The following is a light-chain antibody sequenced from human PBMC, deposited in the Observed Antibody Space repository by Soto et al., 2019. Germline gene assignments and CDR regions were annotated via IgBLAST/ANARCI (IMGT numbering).Light chain of an antibody. CDR1: QTISDY. CDR3: QQSYRTPLN. CDR2: AAS. J-gene: IGKJ4*01. Sequence: DIQMTQFPSYLSASVGARVTITCRASQTISDYLNWYQQKPGTAPKLLIFAASSLQTGVPSRFSVGYFGTDFTLTITSLQTEDFATYFCQQSYRTPLNFGGGTKVEI. V-gene: IGKV1-39*01.